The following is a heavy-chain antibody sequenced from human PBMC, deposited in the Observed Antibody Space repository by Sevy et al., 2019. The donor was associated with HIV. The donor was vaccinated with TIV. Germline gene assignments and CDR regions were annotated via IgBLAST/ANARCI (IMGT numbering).Heavy chain of an antibody. CDR1: GYTFTSYY. CDR3: ATTKDYYDSSGYPFDY. J-gene: IGHJ4*02. Sequence: ASVKVSCKASGYTFTSYYMHWVRQAPGQGLEWMGIINPSGGSTSYAQKFQGRVTMTRDTSTSTAYMELSSLRSEDTAVYYCATTKDYYDSSGYPFDYWGQGTLVTVSS. D-gene: IGHD3-22*01. CDR2: INPSGGST. V-gene: IGHV1-46*01.